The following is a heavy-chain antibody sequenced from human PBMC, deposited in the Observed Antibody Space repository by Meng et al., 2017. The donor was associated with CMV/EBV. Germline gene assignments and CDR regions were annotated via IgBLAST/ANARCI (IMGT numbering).Heavy chain of an antibody. Sequence: QGQLQEPGPVLVKTVQTLSSTGKFPGGYISRVECPWGLIRQSPGKSLYTIGDIYYSGSTYTTHKHAHRVTQTADSTKDQYSRKLSSVTAADAAKNNCAREGKNPVDHLGQGTLVTVS. CDR1: GGYISRVECP. CDR3: AREGKNPVDH. J-gene: IGHJ4*02. CDR2: IYYSGST. V-gene: IGHV4-30-4*08. D-gene: IGHD4-23*01.